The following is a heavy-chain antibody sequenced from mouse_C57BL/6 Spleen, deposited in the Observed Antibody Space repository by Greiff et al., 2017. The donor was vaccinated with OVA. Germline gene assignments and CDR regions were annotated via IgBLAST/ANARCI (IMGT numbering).Heavy chain of an antibody. CDR1: GFTFSSYA. J-gene: IGHJ4*01. Sequence: EVKLVESGGGLVKPGGSLKLSCAASGFTFSSYAMSWVRQTPEKRLEWVATISDGGSYTSYPDNVKGRFTISRDNAKNNLYLQMGHLKSEDTAMYYCAKEVAKDYWGQGTSVTVSS. V-gene: IGHV5-4*01. CDR3: AKEVAKDY. CDR2: ISDGGSYT.